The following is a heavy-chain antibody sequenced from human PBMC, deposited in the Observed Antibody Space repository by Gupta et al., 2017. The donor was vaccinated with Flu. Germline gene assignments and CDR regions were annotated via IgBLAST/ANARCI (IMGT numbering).Heavy chain of an antibody. CDR2: IYPGDSHT. D-gene: IGHD3-10*01. J-gene: IGHJ4*02. Sequence: PGKGLEWMVIIYPGDSHTRYSPSVQGQVTISADKAINTAYRQWSSLKTSDTAIYYCAIVGLNYGGSGTFMDSWGQGTLVAVSS. V-gene: IGHV5-51*01. CDR3: AIVGLNYGGSGTFMDS.